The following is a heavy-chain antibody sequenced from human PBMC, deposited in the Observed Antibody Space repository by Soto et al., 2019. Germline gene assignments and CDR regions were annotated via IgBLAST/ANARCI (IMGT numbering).Heavy chain of an antibody. CDR1: GGSISSSSYY. J-gene: IGHJ4*02. Sequence: SETLSLTCTVSGGSISSSSYYWGWIRQPPGKGLEWIGSIYYSGSTYYNPSLKSRVTISVDTSKNQFSLKLSSVTAADTAVYYCARGEGRQLVRNYYFDYWGQGTLVTVSS. V-gene: IGHV4-39*01. D-gene: IGHD6-6*01. CDR2: IYYSGST. CDR3: ARGEGRQLVRNYYFDY.